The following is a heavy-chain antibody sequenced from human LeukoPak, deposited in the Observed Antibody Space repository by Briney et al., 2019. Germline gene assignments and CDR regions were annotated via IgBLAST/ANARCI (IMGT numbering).Heavy chain of an antibody. Sequence: SVKVSYKASGGTFSSYAISWVRQAPGQGLEWMGRIIPILGIANYAQKFQGRVTITADKSTSTAYMELSSLRSEDTAVYYCARSSYGSGSYWGQGTLVTVSS. D-gene: IGHD3-10*01. J-gene: IGHJ4*02. CDR1: GGTFSSYA. CDR3: ARSSYGSGSY. V-gene: IGHV1-69*04. CDR2: IIPILGIA.